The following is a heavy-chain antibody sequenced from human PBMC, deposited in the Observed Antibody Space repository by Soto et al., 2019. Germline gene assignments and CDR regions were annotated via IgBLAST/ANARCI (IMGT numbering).Heavy chain of an antibody. CDR3: AADIGLQPYYFDY. D-gene: IGHD1-1*01. V-gene: IGHV1-58*01. CDR1: GFTFTSSA. CDR2: IVVGSGNT. J-gene: IGHJ4*02. Sequence: GASVKVSCKASGFTFTSSAVQWVRQARGQRLEWIGWIVVGSGNTNYAQKFQERVTITRDMSTSTAYMELSSLRSEDTAVYYCAADIGLQPYYFDYWGQGTLVTVSS.